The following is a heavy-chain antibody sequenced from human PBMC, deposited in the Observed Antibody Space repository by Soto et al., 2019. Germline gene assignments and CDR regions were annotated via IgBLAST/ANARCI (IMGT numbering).Heavy chain of an antibody. J-gene: IGHJ6*02. Sequence: SVKVSCKASGGTFSSYAISWVRQAPGQGLEWMGGIIPIFGTANYAQKFQVRVTITADESTSTAYMELSSLRSEDTAVYYCARDRRYDFWSGQGYYGMDVWGQGTTVTVSS. CDR3: ARDRRYDFWSGQGYYGMDV. D-gene: IGHD3-3*01. CDR2: IIPIFGTA. V-gene: IGHV1-69*13. CDR1: GGTFSSYA.